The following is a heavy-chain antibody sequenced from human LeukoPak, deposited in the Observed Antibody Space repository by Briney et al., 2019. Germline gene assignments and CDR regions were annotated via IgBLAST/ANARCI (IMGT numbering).Heavy chain of an antibody. D-gene: IGHD3-10*01. J-gene: IGHJ4*02. CDR3: AREPQLLAYYFDY. CDR2: IIPILGIA. Sequence: GASVSVSCTASGGTFSSYAISWVRQAPGQGLEWMGRIIPILGIANYAQKFQGRVTITADKSTSTAYMELSSLRSEDTAVYYCAREPQLLAYYFDYWGQGTLVTVSS. V-gene: IGHV1-69*04. CDR1: GGTFSSYA.